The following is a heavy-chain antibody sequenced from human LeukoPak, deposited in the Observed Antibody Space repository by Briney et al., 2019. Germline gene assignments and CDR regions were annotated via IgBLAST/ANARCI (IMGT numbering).Heavy chain of an antibody. CDR3: ARGRASAFDV. D-gene: IGHD6-25*01. CDR1: GDSVSTSGVA. CDR2: TYYTSKWNI. V-gene: IGHV6-1*01. Sequence: SQTLSLTCAISGDSVSTSGVAWNWVRQSPSRGLEWLGRTYYTSKWNIDYAGSVESRIVVHPDTSKTQFSLQMNSVTSEDPAVYYCARGRASAFDVWGQGTMVTVSS. J-gene: IGHJ3*01.